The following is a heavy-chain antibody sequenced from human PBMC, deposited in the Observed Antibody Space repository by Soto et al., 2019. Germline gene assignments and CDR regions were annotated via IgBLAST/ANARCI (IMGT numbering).Heavy chain of an antibody. D-gene: IGHD2-2*01. CDR1: GASISSGGYY. CDR2: IYYSGST. Sequence: PSETLSLTCTVSGASISSGGYYWSWIRQHPGKGLEWIGYIYYSGSTYYNPSLKSRVTISVDTSKSQFSLRLSSVTAADTAVYFCARYCGSANCGWFAPWGQGTLVTVSS. CDR3: ARYCGSANCGWFAP. J-gene: IGHJ5*02. V-gene: IGHV4-31*03.